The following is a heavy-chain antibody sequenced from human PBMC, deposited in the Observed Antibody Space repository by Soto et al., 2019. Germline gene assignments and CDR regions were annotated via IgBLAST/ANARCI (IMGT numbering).Heavy chain of an antibody. J-gene: IGHJ4*02. CDR3: AAYSYYDILIN. CDR1: GFTFTSSA. V-gene: IGHV1-58*02. Sequence: SVKVSCKASGFTFTSSAMQWLRQARGQRLEWIGWIVVGSGNTNYAQKFQERVTITRDMSTSTAYMELSSLRSEDTAVYYCAAYSYYDILINWGQGTLVTVSS. D-gene: IGHD3-9*01. CDR2: IVVGSGNT.